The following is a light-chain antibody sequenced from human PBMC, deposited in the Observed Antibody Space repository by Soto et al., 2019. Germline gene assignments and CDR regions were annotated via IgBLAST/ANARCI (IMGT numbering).Light chain of an antibody. Sequence: DIQMTQSPSTLSASAGDRVTITCRATQTVSRWLAWYQQKPGKAPKLLIYKASNLASGVPSRFSGSGSGTEFTLTISSLQPDDFATYYCQQYDTFCTFGQGTKVDI. CDR1: QTVSRW. J-gene: IGKJ1*01. CDR2: KAS. CDR3: QQYDTFCT. V-gene: IGKV1-5*03.